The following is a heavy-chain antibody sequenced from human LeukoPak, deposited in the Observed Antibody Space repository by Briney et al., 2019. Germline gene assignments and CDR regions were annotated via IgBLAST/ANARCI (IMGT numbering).Heavy chain of an antibody. V-gene: IGHV1-8*01. Sequence: ASVKVSCKASGYTFTSYDVSWVRQATGQGLEWMGWMNPNSGNTGLAQKFQGRVTLTRDTSLSTAYMELSNLRSDDTAVYYCARDEVVAAPNYFGMVVWGQGTTVSVSS. J-gene: IGHJ6*02. CDR1: GYTFTSYD. CDR3: ARDEVVAAPNYFGMVV. CDR2: MNPNSGNT. D-gene: IGHD2-15*01.